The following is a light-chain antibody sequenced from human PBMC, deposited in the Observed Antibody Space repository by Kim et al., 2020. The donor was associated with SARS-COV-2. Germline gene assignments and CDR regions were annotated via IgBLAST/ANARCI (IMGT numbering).Light chain of an antibody. J-gene: IGLJ3*02. V-gene: IGLV2-14*03. CDR3: NSYTTSTTLV. CDR2: DVS. CDR1: KNDVGAYNY. Sequence: GQSITISGTGTKNDVGAYNYVSWYQQHPGKVPKLMIYDVSKRPSGVSNRFSGSKSGNTASLTISGLQADDEADYYCNSYTTSTTLVFGGGTQLTVL.